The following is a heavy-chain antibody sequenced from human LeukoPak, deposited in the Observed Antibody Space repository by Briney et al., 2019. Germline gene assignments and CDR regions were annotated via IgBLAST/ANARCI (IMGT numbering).Heavy chain of an antibody. D-gene: IGHD4-17*01. CDR3: ARDGLDYGDYDYYYGMDV. J-gene: IGHJ6*04. Sequence: SETLSLTCTVSGGSVRSGSYYWSWIRQPPGKGLEWIGYIYYSGSTNYNPSLKSRVTISIDTSKNQFSLKLTSVTAADTAVYYCARDGLDYGDYDYYYGMDVWGKGTTVTVSS. CDR1: GGSVRSGSYY. CDR2: IYYSGST. V-gene: IGHV4-61*01.